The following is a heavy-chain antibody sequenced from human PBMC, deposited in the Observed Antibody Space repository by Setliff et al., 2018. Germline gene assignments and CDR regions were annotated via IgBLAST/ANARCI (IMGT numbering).Heavy chain of an antibody. V-gene: IGHV4-39*01. J-gene: IGHJ4*02. Sequence: SETLSLTCPVSGGSISSSSYYWGWVRQPPGKGLEWIGSIYYSGSTYYNPSLKSRVTISVDTSKNQFSLKLSSVTAADTAVYYCASLPSYDSSGYSLSYYWGQGTLVTVS. CDR2: IYYSGST. D-gene: IGHD3-22*01. CDR3: ASLPSYDSSGYSLSYY. CDR1: GGSISSSSYY.